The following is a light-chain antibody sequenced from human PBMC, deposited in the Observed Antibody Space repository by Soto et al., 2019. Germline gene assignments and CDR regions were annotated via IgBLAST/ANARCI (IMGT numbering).Light chain of an antibody. Sequence: QSVLTQPDSVSGSPGQSITISCTGTSSDVGGYKYVSWHQLHPGKAPKLIIYEVSNRPSGVSNRFSGSKSGNTASLTISGLQAEDEADYYCSSSSRSTAYVFGTGTQLTVL. CDR2: EVS. V-gene: IGLV2-14*01. CDR1: SSDVGGYKY. CDR3: SSSSRSTAYV. J-gene: IGLJ1*01.